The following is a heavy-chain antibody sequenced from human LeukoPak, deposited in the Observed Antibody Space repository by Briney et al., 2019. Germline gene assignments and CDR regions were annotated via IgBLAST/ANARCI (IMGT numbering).Heavy chain of an antibody. V-gene: IGHV3-53*01. Sequence: SGGSLRLSCAASGFTVSSNYMSWVRQAPGKGLEWVSVIYSGGSTYYADSVKGRFTISRDNSKNTLYLQMNSLRAEDTAVYYCAREGSYSSSWYGGYYFDYWGQGTLVTVSS. J-gene: IGHJ4*02. CDR1: GFTVSSNY. D-gene: IGHD6-13*01. CDR3: AREGSYSSSWYGGYYFDY. CDR2: IYSGGST.